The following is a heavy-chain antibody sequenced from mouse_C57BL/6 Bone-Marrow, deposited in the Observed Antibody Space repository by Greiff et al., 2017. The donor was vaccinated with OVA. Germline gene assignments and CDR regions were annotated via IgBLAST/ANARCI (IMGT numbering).Heavy chain of an antibody. V-gene: IGHV14-4*01. J-gene: IGHJ2*01. Sequence: EVQLQQSGAELVRPGASVKLSCTASGFNIKDDYMHWVKQRPEQGLEWIGWIDPENGDTEYASKFQGKATITADPSSNTAYLQLSSLTSEDTAVYYCTAIYYYGSSSYGFDYWGQGTTLTVSS. CDR1: GFNIKDDY. CDR3: TAIYYYGSSSYGFDY. D-gene: IGHD1-1*01. CDR2: IDPENGDT.